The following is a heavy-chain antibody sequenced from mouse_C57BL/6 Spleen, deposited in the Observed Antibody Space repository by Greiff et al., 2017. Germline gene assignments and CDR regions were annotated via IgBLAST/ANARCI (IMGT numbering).Heavy chain of an antibody. CDR1: GFTFTDYY. Sequence: EVQGVESGGGLVQPGGSLSLSCAASGFTFTDYYMSWVRQPPGKALEWLGFIRNKANGYTTEYSASVKGRFTISRDNSQSILYLQMSALRAEDSATYYCARDNSPYYYAMDYWGQGTSVTVSS. J-gene: IGHJ4*01. CDR3: ARDNSPYYYAMDY. CDR2: IRNKANGYTT. V-gene: IGHV7-3*01.